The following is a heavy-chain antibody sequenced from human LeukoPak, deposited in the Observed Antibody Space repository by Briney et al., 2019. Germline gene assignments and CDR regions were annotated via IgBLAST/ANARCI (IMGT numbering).Heavy chain of an antibody. V-gene: IGHV3-23*01. J-gene: IGHJ4*02. D-gene: IGHD3-22*01. CDR2: ISGSGGST. CDR1: GFTFSSYA. Sequence: GGSLRLSCAASGFTFSSYAMSWVRQAPGKGLEWVSAISGSGGSTYYADSVKGRFTISRDNSKNTLDLQMNSLRAEDTAVYYCAKTFSGYYYREFDYWGQGTLVTVSS. CDR3: AKTFSGYYYREFDY.